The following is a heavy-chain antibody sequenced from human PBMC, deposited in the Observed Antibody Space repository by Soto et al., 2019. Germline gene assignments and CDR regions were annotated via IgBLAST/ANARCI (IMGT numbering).Heavy chain of an antibody. CDR3: TSLGIAAAGNWFDP. CDR1: GFTFGDYA. Sequence: EVQLVESGGGLVKPGRSLRLSCTASGFTFGDYAMSWFRQAPGKGLEWEGFIRSKAYGGTTEYAASVKGRFTISRDDSKSIAYLQMNSLKTEDTAVYYCTSLGIAAAGNWFDPWGQGTLVTVSS. J-gene: IGHJ5*02. D-gene: IGHD6-13*01. CDR2: IRSKAYGGTT. V-gene: IGHV3-49*05.